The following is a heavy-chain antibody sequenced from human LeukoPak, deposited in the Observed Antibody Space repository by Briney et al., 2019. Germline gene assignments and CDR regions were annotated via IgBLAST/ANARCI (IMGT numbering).Heavy chain of an antibody. CDR2: ISTNTGNP. J-gene: IGHJ3*02. Sequence: GASVKVSCKASGYTFTSYGISWVRQAPGQGLEGMGWISTNTGNPTYAQGFTGRFVFSLDTSVSTAYLQISSLKAEDTAVYYCARVWEREGYDFWSGYFAGGAFDIWGQGTMVTVSS. CDR3: ARVWEREGYDFWSGYFAGGAFDI. D-gene: IGHD3-3*01. V-gene: IGHV7-4-1*02. CDR1: GYTFTSYG.